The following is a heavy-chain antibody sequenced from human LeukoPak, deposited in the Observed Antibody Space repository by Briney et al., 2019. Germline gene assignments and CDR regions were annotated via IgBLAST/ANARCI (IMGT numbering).Heavy chain of an antibody. D-gene: IGHD3-22*01. J-gene: IGHJ6*02. V-gene: IGHV3-30-3*01. Sequence: GGSLRLSCAASGFTFSTYAMHWVRQAPGKGLEWVAVISYDGSNKYYADSVKGRFTISRDNSKSTLSLQMNSLRAEDTAVYYCARAVVDYDSSDAMDVWGQGTTVTVSS. CDR2: ISYDGSNK. CDR1: GFTFSTYA. CDR3: ARAVVDYDSSDAMDV.